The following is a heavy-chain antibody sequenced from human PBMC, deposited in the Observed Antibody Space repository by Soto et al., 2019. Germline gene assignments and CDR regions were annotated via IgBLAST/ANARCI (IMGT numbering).Heavy chain of an antibody. Sequence: GVSLRLSCATAGFTFSNFYIHWVRQVPGKGLEWVSAIRAARDPYYLGSLKGRFTISRENAKNSVYLQMNDLRVGDSAVYYCARAYTGRLPRRADYYYAMDVWGQGKKVTVSS. CDR2: IRAARDP. J-gene: IGHJ6*02. CDR1: GFTFSNFY. V-gene: IGHV3-13*05. D-gene: IGHD2-2*02. CDR3: ARAYTGRLPRRADYYYAMDV.